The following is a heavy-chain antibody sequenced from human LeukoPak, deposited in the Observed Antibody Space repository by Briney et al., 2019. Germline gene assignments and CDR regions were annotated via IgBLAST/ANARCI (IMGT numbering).Heavy chain of an antibody. CDR1: GYTFTRFG. Sequence: ASVKVSCKPSGYTFTRFGISWVRQAPGQGLEGMGWIGAYNGDTNYAQKSQGRVTMTTDTSTSTAYMDLRSLRSDDTAVYYCTRDHCRGDNCPSFDCWGQGTLVTVSS. J-gene: IGHJ4*02. CDR3: TRDHCRGDNCPSFDC. CDR2: IGAYNGDT. D-gene: IGHD2-15*01. V-gene: IGHV1-18*04.